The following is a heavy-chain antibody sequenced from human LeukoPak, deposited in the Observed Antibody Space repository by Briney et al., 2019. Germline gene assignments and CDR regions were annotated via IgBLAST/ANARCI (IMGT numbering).Heavy chain of an antibody. CDR3: ARVGGSYGDYFDY. J-gene: IGHJ4*02. CDR2: IYYSGST. Sequence: SETLSLTCTVSGGSISSYYWSWIRQPPGKGLEWIGYIYYSGSTNYNPSLKSRVTISVGTSKSQFSLKLSSVTAADTAVYYCARVGGSYGDYFDYWGQGTLVTVSS. V-gene: IGHV4-59*01. CDR1: GGSISSYY. D-gene: IGHD1-26*01.